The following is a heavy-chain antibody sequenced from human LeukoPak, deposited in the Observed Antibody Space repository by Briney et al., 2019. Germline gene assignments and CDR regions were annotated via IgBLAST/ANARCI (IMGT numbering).Heavy chain of an antibody. CDR2: ISGGGDST. CDR3: AKDLGRRDIVVVTSYFDY. CDR1: GFTFSTSA. V-gene: IGHV3-23*01. J-gene: IGHJ4*02. Sequence: GGSLRLSCAASGFTFSTSAMSWVRQAPGKGLEWVSAISGGGDSTYYAASVKGRFTISRDNSKNTLYLQMNSLRAEDTAVYYCAKDLGRRDIVVVTSYFDYWGQGTLVSVSS. D-gene: IGHD2-2*01.